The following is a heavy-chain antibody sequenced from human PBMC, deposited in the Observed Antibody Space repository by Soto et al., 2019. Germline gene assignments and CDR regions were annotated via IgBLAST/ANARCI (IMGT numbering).Heavy chain of an antibody. J-gene: IGHJ4*02. CDR3: ASGYDQGYYFDY. Sequence: QVQLVQSGAEVKKPGSSVRVSCKASGGTFSSYAISWVRQAPGQGLEWMGGIIPIFGTANYAQKFQGRVKNTADESTSTAYMELSSLRSEDRAVYYCASGYDQGYYFDYWGQGTLVTVCS. D-gene: IGHD5-12*01. V-gene: IGHV1-69*01. CDR2: IIPIFGTA. CDR1: GGTFSSYA.